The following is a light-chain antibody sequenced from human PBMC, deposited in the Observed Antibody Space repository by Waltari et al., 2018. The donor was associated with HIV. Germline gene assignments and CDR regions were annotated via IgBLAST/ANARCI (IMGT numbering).Light chain of an antibody. CDR1: QSVFHSSRNKNS. CDR3: QQYYSTPRT. J-gene: IGKJ3*01. Sequence: DIVMTQYPDSLAVSLGVRATISCKYSQSVFHSSRNKNSLAWYQNKPGQPPKLLIYWASTREFGVPDRFSGSGSGTDFTLTIGSLQAEDVAVYYCQQYYSTPRTFGPGTKVDI. CDR2: WAS. V-gene: IGKV4-1*01.